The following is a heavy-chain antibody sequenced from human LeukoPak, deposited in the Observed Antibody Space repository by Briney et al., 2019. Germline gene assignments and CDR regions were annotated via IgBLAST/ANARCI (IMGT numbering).Heavy chain of an antibody. D-gene: IGHD3-10*01. CDR1: GFTFSSYD. J-gene: IGHJ4*02. CDR2: ISGSGNKI. V-gene: IGHV3-48*03. Sequence: GGSLRLSCAASGFTFSSYDINWVRQAPGKGLEWVSYISGSGNKIKYADSVKGRFTISRDNAKNSLYLQMNSLRAEDTAVYYCARGTQSPVSGYFDFWGQRTLVTVSS. CDR3: ARGTQSPVSGYFDF.